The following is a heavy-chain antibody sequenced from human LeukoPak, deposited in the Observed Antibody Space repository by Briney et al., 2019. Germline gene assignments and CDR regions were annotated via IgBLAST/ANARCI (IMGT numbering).Heavy chain of an antibody. V-gene: IGHV1-18*01. CDR3: ARDSYSPNYYDSSGYFDAFDI. D-gene: IGHD3-22*01. J-gene: IGHJ3*02. Sequence: ASVKVSCKASGYTFTSYGISWVRQAPGQGLEWMRWISAYNGNTNYAQKLQGRVTMTTDTSTSTAYMELRSLRSDDTAVYYCARDSYSPNYYDSSGYFDAFDIWGQGTMVTVSS. CDR1: GYTFTSYG. CDR2: ISAYNGNT.